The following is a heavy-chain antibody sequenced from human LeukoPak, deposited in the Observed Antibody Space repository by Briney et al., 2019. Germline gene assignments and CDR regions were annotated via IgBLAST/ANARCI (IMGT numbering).Heavy chain of an antibody. D-gene: IGHD2-2*01. J-gene: IGHJ5*02. CDR3: ARDLVVPAAIALCGFDP. CDR1: GFTFSSYS. V-gene: IGHV3-21*01. CDR2: ISSSSYI. Sequence: GGSLRLSCAASGFTFSSYSMNWVRQAPGKGLEWVSSISSSSYIYYADSVKGRFTISRDNAKNSLYLQVNSLRAEDTAVYYCARDLVVPAAIALCGFDPWGQGTLVTVSS.